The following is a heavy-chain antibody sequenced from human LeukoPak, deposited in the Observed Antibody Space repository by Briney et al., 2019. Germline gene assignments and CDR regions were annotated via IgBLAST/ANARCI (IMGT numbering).Heavy chain of an antibody. CDR2: IKQDGSEK. J-gene: IGHJ3*02. Sequence: PGGSLRLSCAASGFTFSSYWMSWVRQAPGKGLEWVANIKQDGSEKYYVDSVKGRFTISRDNAKNSLYLQMNSLRAEDTAVYYCARVGSSTSWTLYGAFDIWGQGTMVTVSS. V-gene: IGHV3-7*01. CDR1: GFTFSSYW. CDR3: ARVGSSTSWTLYGAFDI. D-gene: IGHD2-2*01.